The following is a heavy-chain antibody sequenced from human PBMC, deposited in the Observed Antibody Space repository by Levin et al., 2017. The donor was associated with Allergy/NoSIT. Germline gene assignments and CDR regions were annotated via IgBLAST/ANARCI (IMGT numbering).Heavy chain of an antibody. CDR1: GGSISSRSYH. V-gene: IGHV4-39*01. CDR2: IYYSGST. J-gene: IGHJ4*02. CDR3: ARCSPPDYFDD. Sequence: KTSETLSLTCTVSGGSISSRSYHWGWIRQSPGKGLEWIGSIYYSGSTYYNPSLKSRVTLSVDTSKNQFSLKMRSVSAADTAVYHCARCSPPDYFDDWGQGTLVTVSS. D-gene: IGHD3-10*02.